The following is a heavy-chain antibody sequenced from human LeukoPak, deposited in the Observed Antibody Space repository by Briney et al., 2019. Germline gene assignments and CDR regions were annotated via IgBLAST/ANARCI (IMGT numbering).Heavy chain of an antibody. J-gene: IGHJ4*02. CDR3: AKDATWLQSPPFFDY. CDR2: ISFSSSYI. Sequence: KTGGSLRLSCAASGFTFSTYSMNWVRLAPGKGLEWVSSISFSSSYIYYADSVKGRFSISRDNSKNTLYLQMSSLRAEDTAVYYCAKDATWLQSPPFFDYWGQGTLVTVSS. V-gene: IGHV3-21*04. D-gene: IGHD5-24*01. CDR1: GFTFSTYS.